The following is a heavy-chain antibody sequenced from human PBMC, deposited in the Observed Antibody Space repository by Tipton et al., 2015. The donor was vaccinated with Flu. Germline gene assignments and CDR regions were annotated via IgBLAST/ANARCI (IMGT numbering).Heavy chain of an antibody. CDR1: GFTFSSYS. CDR3: ARDADEIGVFDY. J-gene: IGHJ4*02. Sequence: SLRLSCAASGFTFSSYSMNWVRQAPGKGLEWVSSISSSSSYIYYADSVKGRLTISRDNAKNSLYLQMNSLRAEDTAVYYCARDADEIGVFDYWGQGTLVTVSS. V-gene: IGHV3-21*01. D-gene: IGHD3-16*01. CDR2: ISSSSSYI.